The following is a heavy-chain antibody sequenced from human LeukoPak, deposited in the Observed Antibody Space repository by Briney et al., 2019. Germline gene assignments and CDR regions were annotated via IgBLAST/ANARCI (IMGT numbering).Heavy chain of an antibody. V-gene: IGHV7-4-1*02. Sequence: GASVKVSCTASVYTFTRYAMNWVRHAPGQGHECMGWINTNTGNPTYAQGFTGRFVFSLDTSVSTAYLQISSLKAEDTAVYYCARGVRLYYYYYYMDVWGKGTTVTVSS. J-gene: IGHJ6*03. CDR2: INTNTGNP. CDR3: ARGVRLYYYYYYMDV. CDR1: VYTFTRYA.